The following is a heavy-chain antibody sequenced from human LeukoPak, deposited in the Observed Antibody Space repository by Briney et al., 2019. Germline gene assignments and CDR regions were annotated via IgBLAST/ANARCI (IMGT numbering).Heavy chain of an antibody. V-gene: IGHV4-34*01. Sequence: PSETLSLTCAVYGGSFSGYYWSWIRQPPGKGLEWIGEINHSGSTNYNPSLKSRVTISVDTSKNQFSLKLSSVTAAGTAVYYCARGIEDTAMVTVWFDPWGQGTLVTVSS. D-gene: IGHD5-18*01. CDR2: INHSGST. CDR3: ARGIEDTAMVTVWFDP. CDR1: GGSFSGYY. J-gene: IGHJ5*02.